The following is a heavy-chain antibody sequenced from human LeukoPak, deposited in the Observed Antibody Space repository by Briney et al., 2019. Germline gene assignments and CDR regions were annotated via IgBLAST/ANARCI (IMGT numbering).Heavy chain of an antibody. CDR2: TYYGSKWFN. D-gene: IGHD6-13*01. CDR1: GDSVSSNSAI. CDR3: ARDGTWRIDY. Sequence: SQTLSLTCAISGDSVSSNSAIWYWIRQSPTRGLEWLGRTYYGSKWFNDYAESVKGRITVSPDTSKNQFSLQLNSVTPEDTAVYYCARDGTWRIDYWGPGTLVTVSS. J-gene: IGHJ4*02. V-gene: IGHV6-1*01.